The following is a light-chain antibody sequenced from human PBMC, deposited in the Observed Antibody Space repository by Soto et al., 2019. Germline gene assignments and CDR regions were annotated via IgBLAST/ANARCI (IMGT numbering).Light chain of an antibody. CDR1: QSVSSSS. CDR3: QQRSNWPPGIT. J-gene: IGKJ5*01. Sequence: EIVLTQSPGTLSLSPGERATLSCRASQSVSSSSLAWYQQKRGQAPRLLIHDASSRATGIPDRFSGSGSGTDFTLTISRLEPEDFAVYYCQQRSNWPPGITFGQGTRLEIK. CDR2: DAS. V-gene: IGKV3D-20*02.